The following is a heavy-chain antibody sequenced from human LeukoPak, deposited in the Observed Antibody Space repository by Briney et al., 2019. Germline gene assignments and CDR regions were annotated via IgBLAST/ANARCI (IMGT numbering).Heavy chain of an antibody. CDR2: ISYDGSNK. D-gene: IGHD4-17*01. CDR1: GFTFSSYG. Sequence: GGSLRLSCAASGFTFSSYGMHWVRQAPGKGLEWVAVISYDGSNKYYADSVKGRFTISRDNSKNTLYLQMNSLRAEDTAVYYCAREDGDLVYYFDYWGQGTLVTVSS. V-gene: IGHV3-30*03. J-gene: IGHJ4*02. CDR3: AREDGDLVYYFDY.